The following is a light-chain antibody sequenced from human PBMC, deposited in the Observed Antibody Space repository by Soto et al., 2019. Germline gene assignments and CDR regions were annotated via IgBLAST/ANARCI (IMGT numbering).Light chain of an antibody. CDR1: QSLTNN. CDR3: QQRGT. Sequence: EMILTQSPATLSVSPGGRATLSCRASQSLTNNLAWYQQKPGQAPRLLIYAASTRATGIPARFSGSGSGTDFTLTISSLQSEDFAVYHCQQRGTFGQGTKVEIK. J-gene: IGKJ1*01. CDR2: AAS. V-gene: IGKV3-15*01.